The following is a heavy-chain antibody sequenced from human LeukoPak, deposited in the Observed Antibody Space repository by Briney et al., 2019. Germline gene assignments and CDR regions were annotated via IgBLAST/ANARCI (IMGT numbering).Heavy chain of an antibody. CDR2: INHSGST. Sequence: SETLSLTCAVYGGSFSGYYWSWIRQPPGKGLEWIGEINHSGSTNYNPSLKSRVTISVGTSKNQFSLKLSSVTAADTAVYYCHFARWDFDYWGQGTLVTVSS. J-gene: IGHJ4*02. V-gene: IGHV4-34*01. D-gene: IGHD1-26*01. CDR1: GGSFSGYY. CDR3: HFARWDFDY.